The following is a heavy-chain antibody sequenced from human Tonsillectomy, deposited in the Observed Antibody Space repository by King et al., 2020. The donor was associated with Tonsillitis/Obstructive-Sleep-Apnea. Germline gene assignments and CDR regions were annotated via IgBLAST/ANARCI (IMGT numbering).Heavy chain of an antibody. CDR1: GYTFTSYY. V-gene: IGHV1-46*01. D-gene: IGHD6-19*01. J-gene: IGHJ6*03. Sequence: VQLVESGAEVKKPGASVTVSCTASGYTFTSYYMHWVRQAPGQGLEWMGIINPSGGSTSYAQKFQGRVTMTRDTSTSTVYMELSSLRSEDTAVYYCARGGNVAVAGVNYYYYYMDVWGKGTTVTVSS. CDR3: ARGGNVAVAGVNYYYYYMDV. CDR2: INPSGGST.